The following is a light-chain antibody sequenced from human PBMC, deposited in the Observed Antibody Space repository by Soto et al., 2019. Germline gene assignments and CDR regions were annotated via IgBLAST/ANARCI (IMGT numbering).Light chain of an antibody. V-gene: IGLV1-44*01. CDR3: AAWHDSLTTHLV. J-gene: IGLJ2*01. CDR2: NNN. CDR1: SSNIGSNT. Sequence: QSVLTQPPSASGTPGQRVTISCSGSSSNIGSNTVNWYQQLPATAPKLLIYNNNQRPSVVPDRFSGSKSGTSASLAISGLQSEDEADYYYAAWHDSLTTHLVFGGGTNLTVL.